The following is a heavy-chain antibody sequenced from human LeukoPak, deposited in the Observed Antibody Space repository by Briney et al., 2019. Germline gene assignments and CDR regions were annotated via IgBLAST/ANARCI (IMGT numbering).Heavy chain of an antibody. CDR3: AREDTALGNADY. J-gene: IGHJ4*02. CDR2: IYYSGST. CDR1: GGSISSSSYY. D-gene: IGHD5-18*01. V-gene: IGHV4-39*07. Sequence: SETLSLTCTVSGGSISSSSYYWGWIRQPPGKGLEWIGSIYYSGSTYYNPSLKTRVTMSVDTSKNQFSLKLSSVTAADTAMYYCAREDTALGNADYWGQGTLVTVSS.